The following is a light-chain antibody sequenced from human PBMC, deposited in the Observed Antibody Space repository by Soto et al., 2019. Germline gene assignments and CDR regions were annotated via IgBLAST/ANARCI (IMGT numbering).Light chain of an antibody. CDR1: QSISNY. V-gene: IGKV1-39*01. Sequence: DIHITQSPCSRSDSAGDRVTITFLASQSISNYLNWYQQKPGKAPNLLIYIASNLHSGVPSRFSGSGSGTDFTLTISSLQPEDFATYYCQQSYSTPYTCGQGTK. CDR3: QQSYSTPYT. CDR2: IAS. J-gene: IGKJ2*01.